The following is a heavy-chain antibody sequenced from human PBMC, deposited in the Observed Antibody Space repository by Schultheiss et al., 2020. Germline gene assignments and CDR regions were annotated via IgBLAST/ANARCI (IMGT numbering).Heavy chain of an antibody. CDR2: INHSGST. Sequence: SETLSLTCTVSGGSISSSSYYWGWIRQPPGKGLEWIGEINHSGSTNYNPSLKSRVTISVDTSKNQFSLKLSSVTAADTAVYYCAREAGWDSSGYYDFDYWGQGTLVTVSS. CDR3: AREAGWDSSGYYDFDY. J-gene: IGHJ4*02. V-gene: IGHV4-39*07. D-gene: IGHD3-22*01. CDR1: GGSISSSSYY.